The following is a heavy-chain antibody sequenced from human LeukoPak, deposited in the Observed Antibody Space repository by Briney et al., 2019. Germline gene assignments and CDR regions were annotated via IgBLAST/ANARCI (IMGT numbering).Heavy chain of an antibody. CDR3: ARKYNGYGGWIDY. J-gene: IGHJ4*02. CDR1: NDSINSYY. CDR2: IYYNGNT. D-gene: IGHD5-12*01. Sequence: TSETLSLTCTVSNDSINSYYWSWIRQPPGKGLEWIRYIYYNGNTNYNPSLKSRVTISLDTSKNQFSLKLSSVTAADTAVYYCARKYNGYGGWIDYWAQGTLVTVSS. V-gene: IGHV4-59*01.